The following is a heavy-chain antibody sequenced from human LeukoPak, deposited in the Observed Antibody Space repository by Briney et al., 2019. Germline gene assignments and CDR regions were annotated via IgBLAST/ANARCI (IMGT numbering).Heavy chain of an antibody. V-gene: IGHV1-8*01. CDR3: ARVPLAGFWSDYYRNWFDP. CDR2: MNPNSGNT. J-gene: IGHJ5*02. CDR1: GYTFTSYD. Sequence: ASVTVSCKASGYTFTSYDINWVRQATGQGLEWMGWMNPNSGNTGYAQKFQGRVTMTRNTSINTAYMELSSLRSEDTAVYYCARVPLAGFWSDYYRNWFDPWGQGTLVTVSS. D-gene: IGHD3-3*01.